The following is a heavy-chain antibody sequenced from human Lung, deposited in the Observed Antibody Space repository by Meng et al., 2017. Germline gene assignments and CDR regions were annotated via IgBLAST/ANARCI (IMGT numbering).Heavy chain of an antibody. Sequence: QGQLQPWGAGLLRPSENLSLPCAGYGGSISGSYWSWIRQSPAKGLEWIGKINHGGSTNYNPSLESRVTISVDTPKNQFSLRLTSMTVADTAVYYCARERHSTIIRGVIDFWGQGALVTVSS. CDR1: GGSISGSY. J-gene: IGHJ4*02. D-gene: IGHD3-10*01. CDR3: ARERHSTIIRGVIDF. CDR2: INHGGST. V-gene: IGHV4-34*01.